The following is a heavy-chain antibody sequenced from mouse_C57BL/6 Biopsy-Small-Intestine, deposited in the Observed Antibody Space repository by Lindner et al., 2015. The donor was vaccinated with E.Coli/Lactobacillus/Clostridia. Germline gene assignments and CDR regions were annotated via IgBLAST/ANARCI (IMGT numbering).Heavy chain of an antibody. Sequence: VLLQESGAELVRPGTSVKVVLLRLSGYAFTNYLIEWVKQRPGQGLEWIGVINPGSGGTNYNEKFKGKATLTADKSSSTAYMQLSSLTSEDSAVYFCARYYGSSYWYFDVWGTGTTVTVSS. CDR1: GYAFTNYL. J-gene: IGHJ1*03. D-gene: IGHD1-1*01. CDR3: ARYYGSSYWYFDV. V-gene: IGHV1-54*01. CDR2: INPGSGGT.